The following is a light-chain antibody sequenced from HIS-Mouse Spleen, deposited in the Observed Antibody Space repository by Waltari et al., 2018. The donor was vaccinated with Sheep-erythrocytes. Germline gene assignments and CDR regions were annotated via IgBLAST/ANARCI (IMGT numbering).Light chain of an antibody. V-gene: IGLV2-23*01. J-gene: IGLJ3*02. CDR3: CSYAGSSTPWV. CDR2: EGS. CDR1: SSDVGSYNL. Sequence: QSVLTQPPSASGTPGQRVTISCTGTSSDVGSYNLVPWYQQHPGKAPKLMIYEGSKRPSGVSNRFSGYKSGNTASLTISGLQAEDEADYYCCSYAGSSTPWVFGGGTKLTVL.